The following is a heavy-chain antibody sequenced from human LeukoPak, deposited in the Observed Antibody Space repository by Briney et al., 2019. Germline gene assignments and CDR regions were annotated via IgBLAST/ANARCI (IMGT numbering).Heavy chain of an antibody. V-gene: IGHV3-33*01. Sequence: GGSLRLSCAASGFTFSSYGMHWVRQAPGKGLGGVAVIWYDGSNKYYGDSVKGRFTISRDNSKKTLYLQMNSLRVEDTAVYYCARGDGYNDAEYLQHWGQRTLVTVS. CDR3: ARGDGYNDAEYLQH. CDR1: GFTFSSYG. J-gene: IGHJ1*01. CDR2: IWYDGSNK. D-gene: IGHD5-24*01.